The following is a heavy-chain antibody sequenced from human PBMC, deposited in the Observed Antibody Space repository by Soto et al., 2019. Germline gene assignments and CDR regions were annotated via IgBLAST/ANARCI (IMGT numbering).Heavy chain of an antibody. CDR3: ARDSKYSSSALMDY. CDR1: GYTFTEYY. J-gene: IGHJ4*02. D-gene: IGHD6-13*01. V-gene: IGHV1-2*02. CDR2: INPNNGGP. Sequence: QVQLVQSGAEVKKPGASVKVSCKASGYTFTEYYVLWVRQAPGQGLEWMGWINPNNGGPKYAQKFLGRVTMTRDTSISTAYMELSRLESDDTAIYYCARDSKYSSSALMDYWGQGTLVSVSS.